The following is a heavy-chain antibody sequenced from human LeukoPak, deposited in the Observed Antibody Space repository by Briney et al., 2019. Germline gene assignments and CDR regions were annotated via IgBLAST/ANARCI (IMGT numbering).Heavy chain of an antibody. Sequence: PSETLSLTCAVYGGSFSGYYWSWIRQPPGKGLEWIGEINHSGSTNYNPSLKSRVTISVDTSKNQFSLKLSSVTAADTAVYYCVSYDSSDYYLDYWGQGTLVTVSS. J-gene: IGHJ4*02. D-gene: IGHD3-22*01. V-gene: IGHV4-34*01. CDR3: VSYDSSDYYLDY. CDR2: INHSGST. CDR1: GGSFSGYY.